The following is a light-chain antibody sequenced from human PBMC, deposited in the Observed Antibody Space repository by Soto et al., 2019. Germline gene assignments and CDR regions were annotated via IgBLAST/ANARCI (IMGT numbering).Light chain of an antibody. V-gene: IGKV3-20*01. J-gene: IGKJ5*01. CDR1: QTLSSRH. CDR3: QQYGSSEII. Sequence: VLTQSPGTLSLSPGERATLSCRASQTLSSRHLAWYQQKPGQAPRLLIYGSSSRATGIPDRFSGSVSGTDFTLTITRLEPEDFAVFYCQQYGSSEIIFGQGTRLEIK. CDR2: GSS.